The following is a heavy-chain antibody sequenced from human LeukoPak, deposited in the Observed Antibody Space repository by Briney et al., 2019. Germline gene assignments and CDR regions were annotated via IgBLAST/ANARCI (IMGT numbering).Heavy chain of an antibody. CDR1: GFTFSTYS. D-gene: IGHD3-16*01. CDR3: ARDYLYAGGVNYFDY. CDR2: ISSSSTYI. Sequence: GGSLRLSCAASGFTFSTYSMNWVRQTPGKGLEWVSYISSSSTYIYYADSVKGRFTISRDNAKNSLYLQMNSLRAEDTAVYFCARDYLYAGGVNYFDYWGQGTLVTVSS. J-gene: IGHJ4*02. V-gene: IGHV3-21*01.